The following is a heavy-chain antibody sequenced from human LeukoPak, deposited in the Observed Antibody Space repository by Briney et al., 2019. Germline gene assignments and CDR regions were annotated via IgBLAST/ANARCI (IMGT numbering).Heavy chain of an antibody. D-gene: IGHD7-27*01. CDR2: ISSSSSTI. CDR3: AKGIDFWGSKYYFDY. J-gene: IGHJ4*02. V-gene: IGHV3-48*01. Sequence: GGSLRLSCAASGFTFSSYSMNWVRQAPGKGLEWVSYISSSSSTIYYADSVKGRFTISRDNSKNTLYLQMNSLRAEDTAVYYCAKGIDFWGSKYYFDYWGQGTLVTVSS. CDR1: GFTFSSYS.